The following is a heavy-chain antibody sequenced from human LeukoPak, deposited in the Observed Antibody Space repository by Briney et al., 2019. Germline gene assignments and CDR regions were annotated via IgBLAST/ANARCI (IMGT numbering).Heavy chain of an antibody. V-gene: IGHV3-21*01. CDR2: ISSSSSYI. Sequence: GGSLRLSCAASGSAFSSYSMNWVRQAPGKGLEWVSSISSSSSYIYYADSVKGRFTISRDNAKNSLYLQMNSLRAEDTAVYYCARGRIAAAGRFDYWGQGTLVTVSS. CDR1: GSAFSSYS. J-gene: IGHJ4*02. D-gene: IGHD6-13*01. CDR3: ARGRIAAAGRFDY.